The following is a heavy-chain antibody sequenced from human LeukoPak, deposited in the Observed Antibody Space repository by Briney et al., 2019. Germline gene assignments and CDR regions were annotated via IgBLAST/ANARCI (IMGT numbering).Heavy chain of an antibody. Sequence: PGGSLRLSCTASGFTFGDYTMNWVRQAPGKGLEWVGFIRSKAYGGTTEYAASVKGRFTISRDDSKTIAYLQMNSLKTEDTALYYCTRDRSGYYYNWFDPWGQGTLVTVP. CDR3: TRDRSGYYYNWFDP. D-gene: IGHD3-22*01. CDR2: IRSKAYGGTT. J-gene: IGHJ5*02. V-gene: IGHV3-49*04. CDR1: GFTFGDYT.